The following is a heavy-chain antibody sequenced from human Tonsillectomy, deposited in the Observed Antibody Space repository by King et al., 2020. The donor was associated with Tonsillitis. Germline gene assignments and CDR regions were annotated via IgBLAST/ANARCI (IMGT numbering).Heavy chain of an antibody. CDR3: ARDEGRKLRFLEINYYYYGMDV. CDR1: GFTFSSYW. Sequence: VQLVESGGGLVQPGGSLRLSCAASGFTFSSYWMNWVRQAPGKGLEWVANIKQDGSEKYYVDSVKGRFTISRDNAKNSLYLQMNSLRAEDTAVYYCARDEGRKLRFLEINYYYYGMDVWGQGTTVTVSS. J-gene: IGHJ6*02. CDR2: IKQDGSEK. V-gene: IGHV3-7*01. D-gene: IGHD3-3*01.